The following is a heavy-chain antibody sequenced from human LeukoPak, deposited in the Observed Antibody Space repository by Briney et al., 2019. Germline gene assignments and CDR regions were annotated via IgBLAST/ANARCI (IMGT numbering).Heavy chain of an antibody. Sequence: ASVKVSCKASGYTFTDYYIHWVRQAPGQGLEWMGWLNPNSGGTDSAQKFQGRVTVTKDTSISTASMELSSLRSDDTAVYYCARDHGTVPAANSPDYWGQGTLVTVSS. CDR1: GYTFTDYY. V-gene: IGHV1-2*02. CDR3: ARDHGTVPAANSPDY. CDR2: LNPNSGGT. D-gene: IGHD2-2*01. J-gene: IGHJ4*02.